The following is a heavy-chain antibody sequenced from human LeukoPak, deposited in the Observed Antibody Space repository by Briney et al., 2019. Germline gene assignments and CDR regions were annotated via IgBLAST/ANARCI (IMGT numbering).Heavy chain of an antibody. J-gene: IGHJ6*03. CDR3: ARPRAGYSSSWYVSHYYYYMDV. CDR2: INPSGGST. CDR1: GYTFTSYY. V-gene: IGHV1-46*01. D-gene: IGHD6-13*01. Sequence: ASVKVSCKASGYTFTSYYMHWVRQAPGQGLEWMGIINPSGGSTSYAQKFQGRVTITADKSTSTAYMELSSLRSEDTAVYYCARPRAGYSSSWYVSHYYYYMDVWGKGTTVTVSS.